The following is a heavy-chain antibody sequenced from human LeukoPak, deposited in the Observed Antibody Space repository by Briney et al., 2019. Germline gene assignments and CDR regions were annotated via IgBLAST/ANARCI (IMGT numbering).Heavy chain of an antibody. CDR3: AKGSAGYYYYYMDV. CDR2: ISWNSGSI. J-gene: IGHJ6*03. Sequence: GGSLRLSCAASGFTFDDYAMHWVRQAPGKGLEWVSGISWNSGSIGYADSVKGRFTISRDNAKNSLYLQMNSLRAEDMALYYCAKGSAGYYYYYMDVWGKGTTVTVSS. D-gene: IGHD3-3*01. V-gene: IGHV3-9*03. CDR1: GFTFDDYA.